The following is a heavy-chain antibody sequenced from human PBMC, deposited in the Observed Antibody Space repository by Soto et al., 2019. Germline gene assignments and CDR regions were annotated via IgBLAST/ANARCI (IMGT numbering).Heavy chain of an antibody. V-gene: IGHV1-2*02. J-gene: IGHJ4*02. CDR1: GYTFTGYY. CDR2: INPNSGGT. CDR3: ARVISQGGATSSVDY. D-gene: IGHD1-26*01. Sequence: GASVKVSCKASGYTFTGYYMHWVRQAPGQGLEWMGWINPNSGGTNYAQKFQGRVTMTRGTSISTAYMELSRLRSDDTAVYYCARVISQGGATSSVDYWGQGTLVTVSS.